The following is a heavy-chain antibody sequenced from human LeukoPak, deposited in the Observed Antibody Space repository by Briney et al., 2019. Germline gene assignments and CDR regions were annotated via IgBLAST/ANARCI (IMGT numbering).Heavy chain of an antibody. Sequence: GASVKVSCKASGGTFSSYAISWVRQVPGQGLEWMGGIIPIFGTANYAQKFQGRVTITADESTSTAYMELSSLRSEDTAVYYCARDSLGPYDSSGYCLDYWGQGTLVTVSS. J-gene: IGHJ4*02. D-gene: IGHD3-22*01. CDR2: IIPIFGTA. CDR1: GGTFSSYA. V-gene: IGHV1-69*13. CDR3: ARDSLGPYDSSGYCLDY.